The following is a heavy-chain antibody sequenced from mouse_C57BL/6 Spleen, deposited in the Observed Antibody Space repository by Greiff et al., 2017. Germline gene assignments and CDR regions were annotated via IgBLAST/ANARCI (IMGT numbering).Heavy chain of an antibody. CDR3: TRSGYYGSSPWSYAMDY. J-gene: IGHJ4*01. CDR1: GYTFTDYE. Sequence: QVQLQQSGAELVRPGASVTLSCKASGYTFTDYEMHWVKQTPVHGLEWIGAIDPETGGTAYNQKFKGKAILTADKSSSTAYMELRSLTSEDSAVYYCTRSGYYGSSPWSYAMDYWGQGTSVTVSS. V-gene: IGHV1-15*01. D-gene: IGHD1-1*01. CDR2: IDPETGGT.